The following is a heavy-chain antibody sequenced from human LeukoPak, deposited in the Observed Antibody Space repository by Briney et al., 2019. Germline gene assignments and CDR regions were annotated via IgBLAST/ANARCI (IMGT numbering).Heavy chain of an antibody. CDR2: ISGGGGST. CDR1: GFIFNNYA. Sequence: GGSLRLSCAASGFIFNNYAMNWVRQAPGKGLEWVSTISGGGGSTYYADSVKGRFTISRDNSKNTLYLQVNSLRAEDTAVYYCAKGGKWDVTPFDYWGQGTLVTVSS. J-gene: IGHJ4*02. V-gene: IGHV3-23*01. D-gene: IGHD1-26*01. CDR3: AKGGKWDVTPFDY.